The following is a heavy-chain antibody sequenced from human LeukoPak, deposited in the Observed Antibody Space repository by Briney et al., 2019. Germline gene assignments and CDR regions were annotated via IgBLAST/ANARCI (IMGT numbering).Heavy chain of an antibody. CDR3: AKERIGYFDY. Sequence: PGLSLRLSCAASGFTFSSFSSYAMSWVRQAPGKGLEWVSTISGSGGNTYYADSVKGRFTVSRDDSKNTLYLQMNSLRAEDTAVYYCAKERIGYFDYWGQGTLVTVSS. CDR2: ISGSGGNT. CDR1: GFTFSSFSSYA. J-gene: IGHJ4*02. D-gene: IGHD2-15*01. V-gene: IGHV3-23*01.